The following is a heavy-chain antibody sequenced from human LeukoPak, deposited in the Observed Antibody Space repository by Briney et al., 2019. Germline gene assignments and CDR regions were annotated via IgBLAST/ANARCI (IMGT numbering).Heavy chain of an antibody. CDR2: ISAYNGNT. V-gene: IGHV1-18*01. D-gene: IGHD2-2*01. Sequence: ASVKVSCKASGYTFTSYGISWVRQAPGQGLEWMGWISAYNGNTNYAQKVQGRVTMTTDKSTSTAYMELRSLRSDDTAVYYCAGERGYLSDAFDIWGQGTMVTVSS. J-gene: IGHJ3*02. CDR3: AGERGYLSDAFDI. CDR1: GYTFTSYG.